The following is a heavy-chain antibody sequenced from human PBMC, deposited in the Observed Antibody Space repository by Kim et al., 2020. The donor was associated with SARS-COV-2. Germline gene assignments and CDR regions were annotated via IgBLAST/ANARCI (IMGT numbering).Heavy chain of an antibody. CDR1: GFTFSNYL. CDR2: IKKDGTDK. V-gene: IGHV3-7*03. J-gene: IGHJ4*02. Sequence: GGSLRLSCAGSGFTFSNYLMSWVRQAPGKGLEWVANIKKDGTDKYYVDSVRGRFTVSRDNAKNSLFLQVNSLRAEDTAVYYCAVDGSHDSLAYWGQGTLVTVSS. D-gene: IGHD3-10*01. CDR3: AVDGSHDSLAY.